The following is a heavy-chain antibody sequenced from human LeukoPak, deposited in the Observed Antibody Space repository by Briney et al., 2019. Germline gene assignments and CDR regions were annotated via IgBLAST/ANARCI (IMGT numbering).Heavy chain of an antibody. J-gene: IGHJ2*01. CDR3: ARRTGSDWYFDL. D-gene: IGHD1-1*01. CDR1: GFIVSNNY. Sequence: GGSLRLSCAASGFIVSNNYMSWVRQAPGKGLEWVSLISAGGSTHYADSAKGRFTISRDNSKNTLYLQMDSLRADDTAVYYCARRTGSDWYFDLWGRGTLVTVSS. CDR2: ISAGGST. V-gene: IGHV3-53*01.